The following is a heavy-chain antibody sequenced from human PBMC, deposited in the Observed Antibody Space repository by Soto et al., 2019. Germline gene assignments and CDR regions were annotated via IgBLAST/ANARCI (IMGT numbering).Heavy chain of an antibody. CDR1: GGSVTTSKW. Sequence: QVLLQEPGPGLVKPSGTLSLTCTVSGGSVTTSKWWSWVRQTPGKGLEWIGEVYHSGTTNYSPSLEGRVTISVDKSNNQFSLRLTSVTAADTAIYFCARARVTVAARPDAFDVWGQGTLVTVSS. V-gene: IGHV4-4*02. J-gene: IGHJ3*01. D-gene: IGHD6-6*01. CDR3: ARARVTVAARPDAFDV. CDR2: VYHSGTT.